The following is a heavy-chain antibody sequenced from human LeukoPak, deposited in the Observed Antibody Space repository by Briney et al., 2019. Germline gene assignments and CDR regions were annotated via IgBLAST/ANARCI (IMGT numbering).Heavy chain of an antibody. Sequence: PGGSLRLSCAASGFTFSSYGMHWVRQAPGKGLEWVATIWSDGSSKYYADSVKGRFTISRDNSKDTLYLQMNSLRAEDTAVYYCAKVKYCRGGSCYDALDFWGQGTMVTVSS. CDR1: GFTFSSYG. CDR3: AKVKYCRGGSCYDALDF. CDR2: IWSDGSSK. V-gene: IGHV3-33*06. J-gene: IGHJ3*01. D-gene: IGHD2-15*01.